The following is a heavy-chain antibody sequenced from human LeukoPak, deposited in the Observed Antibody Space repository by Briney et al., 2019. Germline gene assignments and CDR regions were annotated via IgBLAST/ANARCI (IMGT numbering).Heavy chain of an antibody. V-gene: IGHV1-69*04. Sequence: SVKVSCKASGGTFSSYAISWVRQAPGQGLEWMGRIIPILGIANYAQKFQGRVTITADKSTSTAYMELSSLRSEDTAVYYCARSGSIAARQGGDWFDPWGQGTLVTVSS. CDR2: IIPILGIA. CDR3: ARSGSIAARQGGDWFDP. J-gene: IGHJ5*02. CDR1: GGTFSSYA. D-gene: IGHD6-6*01.